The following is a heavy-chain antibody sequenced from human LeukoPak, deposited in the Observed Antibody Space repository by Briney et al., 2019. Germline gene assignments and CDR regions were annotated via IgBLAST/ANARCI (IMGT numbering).Heavy chain of an antibody. CDR3: ARDRIPYSSGLGFDY. V-gene: IGHV4-4*02. CDR2: IYHSGST. D-gene: IGHD6-19*01. J-gene: IGHJ4*02. CDR1: GASISGGNW. Sequence: ASETLSLTCAVSGASISGGNWWSWVRQPPGKGLEWIGEIYHSGSTNYNPSLKSRVTISVDKSKNQFSLKLSSVTAADTAVYYCARDRIPYSSGLGFDYWGQGTLVTVSS.